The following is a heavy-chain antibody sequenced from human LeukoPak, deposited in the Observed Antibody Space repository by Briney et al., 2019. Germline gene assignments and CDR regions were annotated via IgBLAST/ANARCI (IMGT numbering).Heavy chain of an antibody. D-gene: IGHD3-3*01. V-gene: IGHV1-69*05. Sequence: SVKVSCKASGGTFSSYAISWVGQAPGQRLEWMGRVIPIFGTANYAQKFQGRVTITTDESTSTAYMELSSLRSEDTAVYYCARDLNYDFWSGSPFDYWGQGTLVTVSS. J-gene: IGHJ4*02. CDR2: VIPIFGTA. CDR1: GGTFSSYA. CDR3: ARDLNYDFWSGSPFDY.